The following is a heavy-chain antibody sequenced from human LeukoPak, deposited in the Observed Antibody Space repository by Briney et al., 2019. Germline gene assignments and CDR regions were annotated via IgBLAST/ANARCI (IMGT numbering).Heavy chain of an antibody. CDR3: ARIVVAHLFDP. V-gene: IGHV1-69*06. CDR2: IIPIFGTA. CDR1: GGTFSSYA. Sequence: SVKVSCKASGGTFSSYAISWVRQAPGQGLEWMGGIIPIFGTANYAQKFQGRVTITADKSTSTAYMELGSLRSEDTAVYYCARIVVAHLFDPWGQGTLVTVSS. J-gene: IGHJ5*02. D-gene: IGHD2-2*01.